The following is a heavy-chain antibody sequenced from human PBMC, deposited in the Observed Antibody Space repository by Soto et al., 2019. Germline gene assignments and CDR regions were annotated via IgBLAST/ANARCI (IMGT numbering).Heavy chain of an antibody. CDR3: ARGWKEYSSSWYVD. J-gene: IGHJ4*02. D-gene: IGHD6-13*01. CDR2: IYTSGST. CDR1: GGSISSYY. Sequence: PSETLSLTCTVSGGSISSYYWSWIRQPAGKGLEWIGRIYTSGSTNYNPSLKSRVTMSVDTSKNQFSLKLSSVTAADTAVYYCARGWKEYSSSWYVDWGQGTLVTVSS. V-gene: IGHV4-4*07.